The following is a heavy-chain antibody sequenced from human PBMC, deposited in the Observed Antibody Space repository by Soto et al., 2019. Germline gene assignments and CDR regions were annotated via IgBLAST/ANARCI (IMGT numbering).Heavy chain of an antibody. CDR2: ISPNSGNT. D-gene: IGHD6-13*01. CDR1: GYTFTRNG. V-gene: IGHV1-18*01. J-gene: IGHJ6*02. CDR3: VQHRDHNSWPSRDV. Sequence: QVHLVQSGAEVKKPGASVNVSCKTSGYTFTRNGISWVRQAPGQGLEWMGRISPNSGNTKYAQNLQGRVIMTTDTSTSTASVELRSLRSAETSGYESVQHRDHNSWPSRDVWGPGTTVTVSS.